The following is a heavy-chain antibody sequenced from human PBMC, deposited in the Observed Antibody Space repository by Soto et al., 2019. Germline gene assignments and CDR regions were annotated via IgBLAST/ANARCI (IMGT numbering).Heavy chain of an antibody. CDR1: GYTFSNDG. V-gene: IGHV1-18*01. CDR2: ISAYNGNT. D-gene: IGHD3-10*01. J-gene: IGHJ6*02. Sequence: GASVKVSCKASGYTFSNDGINWVRQAPGQGLEWMGWISAYNGNTEYAQNFQGRVTMTTDTSTSTAYMELRSLRSDDTAVYSCARGGPTSADYYYGMDVWGLGTTVTVYS. CDR3: ARGGPTSADYYYGMDV.